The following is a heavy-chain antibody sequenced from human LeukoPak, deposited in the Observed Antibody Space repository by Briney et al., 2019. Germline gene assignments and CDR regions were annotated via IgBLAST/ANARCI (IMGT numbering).Heavy chain of an antibody. V-gene: IGHV3-23*01. CDR1: GXTFSSYA. D-gene: IGHD1-26*01. CDR2: ISGSGVST. Sequence: GGSLRLSWAASGXTFSSYAVSWVRQAPGKGLEWVSGISGSGVSTYYADSVKGRFTISRDNSKNTLYLQMNSLRAEDTAVYYCAKDKGVGANDFWGQGTLVTVSS. J-gene: IGHJ4*02. CDR3: AKDKGVGANDF.